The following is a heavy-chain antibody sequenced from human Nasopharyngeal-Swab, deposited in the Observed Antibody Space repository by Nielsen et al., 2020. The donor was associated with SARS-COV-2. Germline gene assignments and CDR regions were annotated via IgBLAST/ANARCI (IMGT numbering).Heavy chain of an antibody. V-gene: IGHV1-69*01. CDR2: IIPIFGTA. D-gene: IGHD3-10*01. CDR3: AREGGGAVAGSDYYGRDV. Sequence: WVRQAPGQGLEWMGGIIPIFGTANYAQKFQGRVTITADESTSTAYMELSSLRSEDTAVYYCAREGGGAVAGSDYYGRDVWGQGTTVTVSS. J-gene: IGHJ6*02.